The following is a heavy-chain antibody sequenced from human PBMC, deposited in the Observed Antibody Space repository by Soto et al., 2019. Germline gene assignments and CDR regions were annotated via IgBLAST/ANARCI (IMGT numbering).Heavy chain of an antibody. Sequence: PGESLKISCKGSGYSFTSYWISWVRQAPGQGLEWMGGIIPIFGTANYAQKFQGRVTITADESTSTAYMELSSLRSEDTAVYYCARETSITIFGVVISDYGYYGMDVWGQGTTVTVSS. J-gene: IGHJ6*02. D-gene: IGHD3-3*01. CDR3: ARETSITIFGVVISDYGYYGMDV. V-gene: IGHV1-69*01. CDR1: GYSFTSYW. CDR2: IIPIFGTA.